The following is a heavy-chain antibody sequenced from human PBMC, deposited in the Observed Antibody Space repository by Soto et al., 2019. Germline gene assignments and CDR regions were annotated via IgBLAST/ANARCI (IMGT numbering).Heavy chain of an antibody. CDR2: ISDSSSTI. J-gene: IGHJ4*02. V-gene: IGHV3-48*01. CDR3: ARNDLPSRSSAFDY. Sequence: PGGSLRLSCAASGFTFSSHSINWVRQAPGKGLEWVAYISDSSSTIYYADSVKGRFSISRDDAKNSLYLQMNSLTAEDSAVYSCARNDLPSRSSAFDYWGQGTLVTVSS. D-gene: IGHD6-6*01. CDR1: GFTFSSHS.